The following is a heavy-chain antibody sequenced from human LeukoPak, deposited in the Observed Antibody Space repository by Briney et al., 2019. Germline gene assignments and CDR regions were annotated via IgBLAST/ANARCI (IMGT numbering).Heavy chain of an antibody. CDR3: ARDCSGDCYYAFDI. CDR1: GYTFTGYY. D-gene: IGHD2-21*02. J-gene: IGHJ3*02. CDR2: INPNSGGT. Sequence: ASVKVSCKASGYTFTGYYMHWVRQAPGQGLEWMGWINPNSGGTNYAQKFQGWVTMTRDTSISTAYMELSRLRSDDTAVYYCARDCSGDCYYAFDIWGQGTMVTVSS. V-gene: IGHV1-2*04.